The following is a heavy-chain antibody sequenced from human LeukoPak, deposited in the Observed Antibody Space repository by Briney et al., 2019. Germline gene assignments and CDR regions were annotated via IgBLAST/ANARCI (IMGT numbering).Heavy chain of an antibody. CDR2: ISYDGSNK. J-gene: IGHJ4*02. V-gene: IGHV3-30*04. D-gene: IGHD6-19*01. CDR1: GFTFSSYA. CDR3: ARHGGWYQRSFDY. Sequence: GGSLRLSCAASGFTFSSYAMHWVRQAPGKGLEWVAVISYDGSNKYYADSVKGRFTISRDNSKNTLYLQMNSLRAEDTAVYYCARHGGWYQRSFDYWGQGTLVTVSS.